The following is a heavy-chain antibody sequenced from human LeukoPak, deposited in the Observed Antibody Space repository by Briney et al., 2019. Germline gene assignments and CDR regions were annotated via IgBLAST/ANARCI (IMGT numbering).Heavy chain of an antibody. J-gene: IGHJ4*02. CDR2: INPNSGGT. D-gene: IGHD4-17*01. V-gene: IGHV1-2*02. Sequence: ASVKVSCKASGYTFTGYYMHWVRQAPGQGLEWMGWINPNSGGTNYAQKFQGRVTLTRDTSISTAYMELSRLRSDDTAVYYCARVGSYGDHPTDYWGQGTLVTVSS. CDR3: ARVGSYGDHPTDY. CDR1: GYTFTGYY.